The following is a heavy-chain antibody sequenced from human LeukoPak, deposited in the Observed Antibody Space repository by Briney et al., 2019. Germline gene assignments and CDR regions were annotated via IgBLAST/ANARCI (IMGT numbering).Heavy chain of an antibody. CDR2: INHSGST. CDR1: GGSFSGYY. J-gene: IGHJ6*02. Sequence: SETLSLTCAVYGGSFSGYYWSWIRQPPGKGLEWIGEINHSGSTNYNPSLKSRVTISVDTSKNQFSLKLSSVTAADTAVYCCARGGGSLWGQGTTVTVSS. CDR3: ARGGGSL. V-gene: IGHV4-34*01. D-gene: IGHD3-16*01.